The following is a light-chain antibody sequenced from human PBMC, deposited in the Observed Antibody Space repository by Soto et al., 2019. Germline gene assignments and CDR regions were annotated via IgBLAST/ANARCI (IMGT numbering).Light chain of an antibody. CDR1: QTIGKY. CDR2: DAS. Sequence: DIQMTQSPSSLSATVGDRVTITCRASQTIGKYLNWYQQQPGKVPKLLIYDASYLQSGVPSRFSGSGSGTDFTLTISSLKPEDFETYYCQQYYSFPRTFGQGTKVDIK. J-gene: IGKJ1*01. CDR3: QQYYSFPRT. V-gene: IGKV1-39*01.